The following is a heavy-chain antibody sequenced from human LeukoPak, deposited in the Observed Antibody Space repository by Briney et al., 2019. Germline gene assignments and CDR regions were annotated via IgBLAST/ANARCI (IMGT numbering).Heavy chain of an antibody. V-gene: IGHV3-7*03. J-gene: IGHJ4*02. Sequence: GGSLRLSCAASGFTFSSYWMSWVRQAPGKGLEWVANIKQDGSEKYYVDSVKGRFTISRDNSKNTLYLQMNSLRAEDTAVYYCANILRFSSVDYWGQGTLVTVSS. CDR2: IKQDGSEK. CDR1: GFTFSSYW. D-gene: IGHD3-22*01. CDR3: ANILRFSSVDY.